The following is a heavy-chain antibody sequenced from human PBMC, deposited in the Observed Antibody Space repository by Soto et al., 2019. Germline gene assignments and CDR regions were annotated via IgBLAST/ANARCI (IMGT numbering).Heavy chain of an antibody. Sequence: SETLSLTCAVYGGSFNGYYWSWIRQPPGKGLEWIGEINHSGSTNYNPSLKSRVTISVDTSKNQFSMKLSCVTAADTDVYYCARGPYYYDSSAFDYWGQGTLVTVSS. J-gene: IGHJ4*02. V-gene: IGHV4-34*01. CDR1: GGSFNGYY. D-gene: IGHD3-22*01. CDR3: ARGPYYYDSSAFDY. CDR2: INHSGST.